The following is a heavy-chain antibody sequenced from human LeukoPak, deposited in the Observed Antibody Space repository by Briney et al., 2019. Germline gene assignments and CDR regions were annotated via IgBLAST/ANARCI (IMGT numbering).Heavy chain of an antibody. Sequence: ASVRVSCKASGYTFISYYMHWVRQAPGQGLEWMGIIKPSGGSASYAQKFQGRVTMTRDTSTSTVYMELSSLRSEDTAVYYCAREGGSGSYSYHFDFWGQGASLTVSS. CDR3: AREGGSGSYSYHFDF. CDR2: IKPSGGSA. J-gene: IGHJ4*02. CDR1: GYTFISYY. D-gene: IGHD1-26*01. V-gene: IGHV1-46*01.